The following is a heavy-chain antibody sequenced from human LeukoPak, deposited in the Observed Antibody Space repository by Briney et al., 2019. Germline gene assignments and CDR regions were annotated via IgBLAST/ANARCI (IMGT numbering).Heavy chain of an antibody. J-gene: IGHJ6*02. CDR2: ISYDGSNK. D-gene: IGHD3-22*01. CDR1: GFTFSSYG. CDR3: AKVRRYDSSGYYPHYYGMDV. V-gene: IGHV3-30*18. Sequence: PARSLRLSCAASGFTFSSYGMHWVRQAPGKGLEWVAVISYDGSNKYYADPVKGRFTISRDNSKNTVYLHMNSLRAEDTAVYYCAKVRRYDSSGYYPHYYGMDVWGQGTTVTVSS.